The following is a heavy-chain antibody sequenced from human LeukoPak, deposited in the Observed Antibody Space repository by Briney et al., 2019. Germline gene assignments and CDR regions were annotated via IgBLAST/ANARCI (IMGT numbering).Heavy chain of an antibody. CDR3: AILRLGNYYYYGMDV. J-gene: IGHJ6*02. CDR2: INSDGSST. D-gene: IGHD3-10*01. Sequence: PGGSLRLSCAASGFTFSNYWMHWVRQAPGKGLVWVSRINSDGSSTSYADSVKGRFTISRDNAKNTLYLQMNSLRAEDTAVYYCAILRLGNYYYYGMDVWGQGTTVTVSS. CDR1: GFTFSNYW. V-gene: IGHV3-74*01.